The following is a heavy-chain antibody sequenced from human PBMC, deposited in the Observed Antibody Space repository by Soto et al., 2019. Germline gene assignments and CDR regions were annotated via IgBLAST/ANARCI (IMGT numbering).Heavy chain of an antibody. J-gene: IGHJ4*02. D-gene: IGHD4-17*01. Sequence: PSETLSLTCGVSGDTISTGGYSWAWIRQPPGKALEWIGYIYHSGSTYYNPSLKSRVTISVDRSKNQFSLKLSSVTAADTAVYYCARGVTTVTTIDYWGQGTLVTVSS. V-gene: IGHV4-30-2*01. CDR3: ARGVTTVTTIDY. CDR1: GDTISTGGYS. CDR2: IYHSGST.